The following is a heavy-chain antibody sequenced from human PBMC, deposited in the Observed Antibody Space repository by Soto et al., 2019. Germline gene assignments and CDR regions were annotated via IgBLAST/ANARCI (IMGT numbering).Heavy chain of an antibody. CDR3: ARSQTYYDILTGYPF. CDR1: GGSFSGYY. V-gene: IGHV4-39*01. D-gene: IGHD3-9*01. Sequence: SETLSLTCAVYGGSFSGYYWVWIRQPPGKGLEWIGSIYYSGSTYYNPSLKSRVTISVDTSKNQFSLKLSSVTAADTAVYYCARSQTYYDILTGYPFWGQGTLVTVSS. CDR2: IYYSGST. J-gene: IGHJ4*02.